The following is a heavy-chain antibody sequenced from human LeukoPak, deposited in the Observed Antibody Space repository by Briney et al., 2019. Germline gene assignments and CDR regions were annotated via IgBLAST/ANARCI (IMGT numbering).Heavy chain of an antibody. J-gene: IGHJ3*02. Sequence: SETLSPTXTVSGGSISSYYWSWIRQPPGKGLEWIGYIYYSGSTNYNPSLKSRVTISVDTSKNQFSLKLSSVTAADTAVYYCAREGDARDAFDIWGQGTMVTVSS. CDR2: IYYSGST. D-gene: IGHD2-2*01. V-gene: IGHV4-59*01. CDR3: AREGDARDAFDI. CDR1: GGSISSYY.